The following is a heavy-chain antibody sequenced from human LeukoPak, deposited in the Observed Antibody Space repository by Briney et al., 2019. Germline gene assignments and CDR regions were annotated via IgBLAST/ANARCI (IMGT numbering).Heavy chain of an antibody. CDR2: ISSSSSYI. CDR1: GFTVSNNY. D-gene: IGHD6-13*01. Sequence: TGGSLRLSCAASGFTVSNNYMSWVRQAPGKGLEWVPSISSSSSYIYYADSVKGRFTISRDNAKNSLHLKMHSLRAEDTAVYYCARGYIATYWGQGTLVTVSS. J-gene: IGHJ4*02. CDR3: ARGYIATY. V-gene: IGHV3-21*01.